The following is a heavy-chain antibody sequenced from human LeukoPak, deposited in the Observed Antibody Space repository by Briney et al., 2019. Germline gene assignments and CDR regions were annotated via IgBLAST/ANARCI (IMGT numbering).Heavy chain of an antibody. CDR3: ARASSGYYKDY. V-gene: IGHV2-5*02. CDR1: GFSLSTSGVG. Sequence: SGPTLVKPTQTLTLTCTFSGFSLSTSGVGVGWIRQPPGKALEWLALIYWDDDKRYSPSLKSRPTITKDTSKNQVVLTMTNMDPVDTATYYCARASSGYYKDYWGQGTLVTVSS. D-gene: IGHD3-22*01. CDR2: IYWDDDK. J-gene: IGHJ4*02.